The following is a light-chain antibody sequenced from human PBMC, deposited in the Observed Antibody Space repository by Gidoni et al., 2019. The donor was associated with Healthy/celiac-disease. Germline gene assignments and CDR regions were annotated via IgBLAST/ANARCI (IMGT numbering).Light chain of an antibody. CDR2: DAS. V-gene: IGKV1-33*01. CDR3: QQYDNLPRYT. Sequence: DIQMPQSQSSLSAAAGDRVTITCQASQDISNYCNWYQEKPGKAAKLLLYDASNLETGVPSRFRGSGSGTDFTFTISSLQPEDIATYYCQQYDNLPRYTFGQGTKLEIK. CDR1: QDISNY. J-gene: IGKJ2*01.